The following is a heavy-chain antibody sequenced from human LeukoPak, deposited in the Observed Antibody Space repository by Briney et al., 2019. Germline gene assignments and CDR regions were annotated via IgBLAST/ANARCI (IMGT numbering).Heavy chain of an antibody. J-gene: IGHJ6*02. Sequence: PGGSLRLSCAASGFTFSDYYMSWIRRAPGKGLEWVSYISSSGSTIYYADSVKGRFTISRDNAKNSLYLQMNSLRAEDTAVYYCAREETDYYYYGMDVWGQGTTVTVSS. CDR2: ISSSGSTI. CDR3: AREETDYYYYGMDV. CDR1: GFTFSDYY. V-gene: IGHV3-11*01.